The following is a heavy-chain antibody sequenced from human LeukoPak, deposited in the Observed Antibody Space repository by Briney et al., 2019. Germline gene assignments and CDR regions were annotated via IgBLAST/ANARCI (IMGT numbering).Heavy chain of an antibody. V-gene: IGHV4-34*01. CDR3: ARGVLVVVPAAIRRYGMDV. D-gene: IGHD2-2*02. Sequence: PSETLSLTCTVSGGSFSGYYCTWIRQPPGKGLEWIGEINHSGSANYNPSLKSRVTISVDTSKNQFSLKLSSVTAADTAVYYCARGVLVVVPAAIRRYGMDVWGQGTTVTVSS. CDR1: GGSFSGYY. CDR2: INHSGSA. J-gene: IGHJ6*02.